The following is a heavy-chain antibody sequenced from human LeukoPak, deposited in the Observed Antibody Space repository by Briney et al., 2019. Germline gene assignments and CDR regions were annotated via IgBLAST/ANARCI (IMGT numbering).Heavy chain of an antibody. CDR1: GFTFSSHS. Sequence: GGSLRLSCAASGFTFSSHSMNWVRQAPGKGLEWVSSMSSSISYIYYADSVKGRFTISRANAKNSLYLQMNILRGEDTAVYYCAKSGGGDGYNYWGNCFDPWGQGTLVTVSS. J-gene: IGHJ5*02. V-gene: IGHV3-21*01. CDR2: MSSSISYI. D-gene: IGHD5-24*01. CDR3: AKSGGGDGYNYWGNCFDP.